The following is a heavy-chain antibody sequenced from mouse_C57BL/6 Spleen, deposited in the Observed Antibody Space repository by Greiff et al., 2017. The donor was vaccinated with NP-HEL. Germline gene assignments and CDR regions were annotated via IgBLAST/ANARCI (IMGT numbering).Heavy chain of an antibody. Sequence: QVQLKESGAELVRPGASVKLSCKASGYTFTDYYINWVKQRPGQGLEWIARIYPGSGNTYYNEKFKGKATLTAEKSSSTAYMQLSSLTSEDSAVYFCARPLDSSGYGFAYWGQGTLVTVSA. V-gene: IGHV1-76*01. D-gene: IGHD3-2*02. CDR2: IYPGSGNT. J-gene: IGHJ3*01. CDR1: GYTFTDYY. CDR3: ARPLDSSGYGFAY.